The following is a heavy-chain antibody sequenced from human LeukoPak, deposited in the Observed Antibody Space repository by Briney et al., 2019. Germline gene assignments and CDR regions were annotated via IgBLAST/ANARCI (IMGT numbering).Heavy chain of an antibody. CDR3: ARDRYSYGF. Sequence: SETLSLTCAVSGGFISSYYWSWIRQPPGKGLEWIGFISYSGSTYYNPSLKSRVTMSVDTSKNQFSLNLRSVTAADTAVYYCARDRYSYGFWGQGILVTVSS. CDR1: GGFISSYY. D-gene: IGHD5-18*01. CDR2: ISYSGST. J-gene: IGHJ4*02. V-gene: IGHV4-59*01.